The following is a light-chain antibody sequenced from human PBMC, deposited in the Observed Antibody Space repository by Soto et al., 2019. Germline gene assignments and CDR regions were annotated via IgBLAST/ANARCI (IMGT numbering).Light chain of an antibody. CDR3: QQSYSTPRT. Sequence: DIQMTQSPSSLSASVGDRVTITCRASQSMSSDLNWYQQKPGKAPKLLIYAASSLQSGVPSRFSGSGSGTDFTLTISSLQPEEFATYYCQQSYSTPRTFGQGTKVESK. CDR2: AAS. CDR1: QSMSSD. V-gene: IGKV1-39*01. J-gene: IGKJ2*02.